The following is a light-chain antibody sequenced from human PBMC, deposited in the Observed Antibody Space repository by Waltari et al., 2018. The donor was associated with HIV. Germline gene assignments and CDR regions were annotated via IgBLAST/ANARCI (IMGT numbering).Light chain of an antibody. V-gene: IGLV1-40*01. CDR1: SPNIGAGYD. Sequence: QSVLTQPPSVSAAPGQRVTISSPGSSPNIGAGYDVHWYQQLPGTAPKLLIYGNSNRPSGVPDRFSGSKSGTSASLAITGLQAEDEADYYCQSYDSSLSGSWVFGGGTKLTVL. CDR3: QSYDSSLSGSWV. CDR2: GNS. J-gene: IGLJ3*02.